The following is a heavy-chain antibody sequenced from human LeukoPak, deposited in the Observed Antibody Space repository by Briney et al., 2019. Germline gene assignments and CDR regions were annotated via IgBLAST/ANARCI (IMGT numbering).Heavy chain of an antibody. CDR1: GGSISSSNW. V-gene: IGHV4-4*02. Sequence: PSETLSLTCAVSGGSISSSNWWSWVRQPPGKGLEWIGEIYHSGSTNYNPSLKSRVTISADKSISTAYLQWSSLKASDTAMYYCARRQYCSGGSCNSDYWGQGTLVTVSS. J-gene: IGHJ4*02. D-gene: IGHD2-15*01. CDR2: IYHSGST. CDR3: ARRQYCSGGSCNSDY.